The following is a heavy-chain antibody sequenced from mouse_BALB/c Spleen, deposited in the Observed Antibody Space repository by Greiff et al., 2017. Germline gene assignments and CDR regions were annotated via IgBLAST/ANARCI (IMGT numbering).Heavy chain of an antibody. D-gene: IGHD2-1*01. Sequence: EVQLVESGPELVKPGASVKMSCKASGYTFTSYVMHWVKQKPGQGLEWIGYINPYNDGTKYNEKFKGKATLTSDKSSSTAYMELSSLTSEDSAVYYCARPFYYGKGDWFAYWGQGTLVTVSA. CDR2: INPYNDGT. J-gene: IGHJ3*01. CDR3: ARPFYYGKGDWFAY. V-gene: IGHV1-14*01. CDR1: GYTFTSYV.